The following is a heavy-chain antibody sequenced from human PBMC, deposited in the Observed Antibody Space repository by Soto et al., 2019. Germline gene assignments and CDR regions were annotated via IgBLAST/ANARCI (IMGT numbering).Heavy chain of an antibody. V-gene: IGHV3-53*01. CDR1: WFNVSTKY. J-gene: IGHJ1*01. CDR2: LYTGGGI. CDR3: ARGCRGGSCYSDWDY. Sequence: PGGSLRLSCAASWFNVSTKYMIWVRQTPEKGLEWVAVLYTGGGIFYTDSVKGRFTISRDSSKNTLYLEMNSLRAEDTATYYCARGCRGGSCYSDWDYWGQGTLVTVSS. D-gene: IGHD2-15*01.